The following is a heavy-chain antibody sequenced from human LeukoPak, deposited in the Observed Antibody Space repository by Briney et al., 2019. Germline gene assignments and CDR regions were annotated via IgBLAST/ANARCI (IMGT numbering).Heavy chain of an antibody. CDR3: AREEYQVLLD. J-gene: IGHJ4*02. CDR1: GFSFSRYE. D-gene: IGHD2-15*01. Sequence: GGSLRLSCATSGFSFSRYEMNWVRQAPGKGLEWVAYIDSRSSTIYYADSMKGRFTISRDNAKNSLYLQMNSLRVGDTAIYYCAREEYQVLLDWGQGILVTVAS. V-gene: IGHV3-48*03. CDR2: IDSRSSTI.